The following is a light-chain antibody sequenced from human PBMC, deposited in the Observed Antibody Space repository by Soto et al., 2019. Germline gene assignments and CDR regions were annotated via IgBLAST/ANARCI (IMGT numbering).Light chain of an antibody. CDR2: GAS. V-gene: IGKV3-20*01. J-gene: IGKJ1*01. Sequence: EIELTQSPGTLFLSPGERDTLSCRASQSVSSNYLAWYQQKPGQAPRLLVYGASSRATGIPDRFSGSGSGTDFVLNISSLEAEDFAVYYCQRYGLSFTWTFGQGTKVQ. CDR1: QSVSSNY. CDR3: QRYGLSFTWT.